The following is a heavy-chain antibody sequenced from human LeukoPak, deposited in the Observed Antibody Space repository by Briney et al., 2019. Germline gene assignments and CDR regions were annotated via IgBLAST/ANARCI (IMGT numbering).Heavy chain of an antibody. V-gene: IGHV4-59*01. CDR1: GGSISSYY. CDR3: ARTTEGGYSYGYFYYYYMDV. Sequence: PSETLSLTCTVSGGSISSYYWSWIRQPPGKGLEWIGYIYYSGSTNYKSSLKSRVTISVDTSKNQFSLKLSSVTAADTAVYYCARTTEGGYSYGYFYYYYMDVWGKGTTVTISS. CDR2: IYYSGST. D-gene: IGHD5-18*01. J-gene: IGHJ6*03.